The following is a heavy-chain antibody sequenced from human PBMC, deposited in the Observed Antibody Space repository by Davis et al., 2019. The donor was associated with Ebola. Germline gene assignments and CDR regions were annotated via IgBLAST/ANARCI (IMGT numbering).Heavy chain of an antibody. CDR1: GGSISTTSYY. J-gene: IGHJ6*02. V-gene: IGHV4-39*01. CDR2: IYYSGST. D-gene: IGHD2-2*02. Sequence: SETLSPTCTLSGGSISTTSYYWGWIRQPPGKGLEWIGSIYYSGSTYYNPSLKSRVTISVNTSKNQFSLKLSSVTAADTAVYYCARQGYCSSTSCYTPYYYYGMDVWGQGTTVTVSS. CDR3: ARQGYCSSTSCYTPYYYYGMDV.